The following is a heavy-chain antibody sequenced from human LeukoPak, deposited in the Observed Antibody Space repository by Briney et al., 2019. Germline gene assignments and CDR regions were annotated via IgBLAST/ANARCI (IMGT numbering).Heavy chain of an antibody. CDR2: INHSGST. D-gene: IGHD2-21*02. J-gene: IGHJ4*02. V-gene: IGHV4-34*01. CDR3: ARANSIVVVTATLYYFDY. CDR1: GGSFSGYY. Sequence: SETLSLTCAVYGGSFSGYYWSWIRQPPGKGLEWIGEINHSGSTNCNPSLKSRVTISVDTSKNQFSLKLSSVTAADTAVYYCARANSIVVVTATLYYFDYWGQGTLVTVSS.